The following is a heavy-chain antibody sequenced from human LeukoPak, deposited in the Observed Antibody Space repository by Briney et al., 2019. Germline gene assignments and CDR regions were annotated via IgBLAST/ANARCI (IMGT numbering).Heavy chain of an antibody. D-gene: IGHD3-10*01. CDR1: GYTFTGYY. CDR3: ARDRRVRGVINWFDP. V-gene: IGHV1-2*02. CDR2: INPNSGGT. J-gene: IGHJ5*02. Sequence: ASVKVSCKASGYTFTGYYMHWVRQAPGQGLEWMGWINPNSGGTNYAQKFQGRVTMTRDTSISTAYMELSRLRSDDTAVYYCARDRRVRGVINWFDPWGQGTLVTVSS.